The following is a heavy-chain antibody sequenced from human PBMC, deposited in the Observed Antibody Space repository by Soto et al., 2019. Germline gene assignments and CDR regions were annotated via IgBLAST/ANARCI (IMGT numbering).Heavy chain of an antibody. V-gene: IGHV2-26*01. CDR2: IFSSDEK. D-gene: IGHD3-9*01. CDR3: ARIHYDFLTGHYYFDD. CDR1: GFSLNNARIG. Sequence: QVTLKESGPVLVKPTETLTLTCTVSGFSLNNARIGVSWIRQPPGKALEWLAHIFSSDEKSYSPSLQTRLTISKDTSNSQVVLTLTHMDPVDTATYYCARIHYDFLTGHYYFDDWGQGTLVTVSS. J-gene: IGHJ4*02.